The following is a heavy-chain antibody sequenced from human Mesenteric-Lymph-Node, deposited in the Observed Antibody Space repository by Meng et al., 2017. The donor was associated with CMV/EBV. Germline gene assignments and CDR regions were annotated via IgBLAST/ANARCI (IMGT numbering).Heavy chain of an antibody. J-gene: IGHJ4*02. CDR1: GFTFSSYS. V-gene: IGHV3-21*01. CDR3: ARDREYSSSSFDF. D-gene: IGHD6-6*01. Sequence: GGSLKISCAASGFTFSSYSMNWVRQAPGKGLEWVSSISSRSSYIYYADSLKGRLTISRDNAKNSLYLQMDSLRAEDTAVYYCARDREYSSSSFDFWGQGTLVTVSS. CDR2: ISSRSSYI.